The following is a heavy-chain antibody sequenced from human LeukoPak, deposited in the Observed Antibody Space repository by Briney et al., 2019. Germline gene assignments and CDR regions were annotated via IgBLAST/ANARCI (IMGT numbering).Heavy chain of an antibody. CDR1: GFTFSSYA. V-gene: IGHV3-23*01. D-gene: IGHD5-18*01. CDR2: ISGRGGST. Sequence: RTGGSLRLSCAASGFTFSSYAMSWVRQAPGKGLEWVSAISGRGGSTYYVDSVEGRFTISRHNSKNTLYLQMNRRTAENTAVYYCANLRGYNPPSNYWGQGTLVTVSS. CDR3: ANLRGYNPPSNY. J-gene: IGHJ4*02.